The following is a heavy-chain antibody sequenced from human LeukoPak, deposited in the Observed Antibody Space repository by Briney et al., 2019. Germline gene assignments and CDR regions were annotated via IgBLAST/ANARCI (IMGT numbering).Heavy chain of an antibody. CDR2: IYSGGST. CDR3: ARVEDGSLDY. V-gene: IGHV3-53*01. D-gene: IGHD1-26*01. Sequence: PGGSLRLSCAASGFTVSSNYMSWVRQAPGKGLEWVSVIYSGGSTYYADSVKGRFTISRDNSKNTLYLQMDSLRAEDTAVYYCARVEDGSLDYWGQGTLVTVSS. J-gene: IGHJ4*02. CDR1: GFTVSSNY.